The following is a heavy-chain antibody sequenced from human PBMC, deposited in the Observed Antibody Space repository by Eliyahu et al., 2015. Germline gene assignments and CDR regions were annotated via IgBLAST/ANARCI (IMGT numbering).Heavy chain of an antibody. CDR1: GFXFSSYW. CDR3: ARGRGSYRKNNWFDP. CDR2: INSDGSST. J-gene: IGHJ5*02. D-gene: IGHD1-26*01. V-gene: IGHV3-74*01. Sequence: EVQLVESGGGLVQPGGSLXLSCAAXGFXFSSYWMHWGRQAPGKGXVWVSRINSDGSSTSYADSVKGRFTISRDNAKNTLYLQMNSLRAEDTAVYYCARGRGSYRKNNWFDPWGQGTLVTVSS.